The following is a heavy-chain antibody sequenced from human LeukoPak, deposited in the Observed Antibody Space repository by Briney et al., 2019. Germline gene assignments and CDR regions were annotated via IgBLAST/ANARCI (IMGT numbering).Heavy chain of an antibody. CDR3: ATDGMVRGPDAWFDS. Sequence: SETLSLTCAVSGGSLSGYYWTWIRQPPGKGLEWIGEINHSGSTNYNPSLKSRVTISVDTSRKQFFLRLSSVTAADTAVYYCATDGMVRGPDAWFDSWGQGTLVTVSS. V-gene: IGHV4-34*01. CDR2: INHSGST. CDR1: GGSLSGYY. J-gene: IGHJ5*01. D-gene: IGHD3-10*01.